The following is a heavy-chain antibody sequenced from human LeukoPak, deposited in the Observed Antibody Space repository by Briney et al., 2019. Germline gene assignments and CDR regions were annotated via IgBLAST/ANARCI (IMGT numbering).Heavy chain of an antibody. CDR1: GDSISSGDYS. J-gene: IGHJ5*02. CDR3: ARELWFVNAPGSWFDP. CDR2: IFHSGSS. Sequence: TLSLTCAVSGDSISSGDYSWSWIRQPSGKGLEWIGYIFHSGSSYYNPSLKSRVTISVDKSKNQFSLRLTSVTSADTAVYYCARELWFVNAPGSWFDPWGQGTLVTVSS. V-gene: IGHV4-30-2*01. D-gene: IGHD3-10*01.